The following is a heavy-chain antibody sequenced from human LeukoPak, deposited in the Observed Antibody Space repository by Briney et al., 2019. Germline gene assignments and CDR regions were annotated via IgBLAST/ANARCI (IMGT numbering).Heavy chain of an antibody. CDR2: IWYDGTNK. D-gene: IGHD1-26*01. J-gene: IGHJ4*02. Sequence: GRSLRLSCAASGFTFSSYGMHWVRQALGKGLEWVAVIWYDGTNKYYADSVKGRFTISRDDSKNTLYLQMNSLRAEDTAVYYCARDWEAGATPGHFDYWGQGTLVTVSS. V-gene: IGHV3-33*01. CDR3: ARDWEAGATPGHFDY. CDR1: GFTFSSYG.